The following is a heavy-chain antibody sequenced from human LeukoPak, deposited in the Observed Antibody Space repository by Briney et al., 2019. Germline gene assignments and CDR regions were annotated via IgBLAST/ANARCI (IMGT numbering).Heavy chain of an antibody. CDR2: IIPIYGTP. D-gene: IGHD3-3*02. V-gene: IGHV1-69*05. CDR1: GGTLSGYA. J-gene: IGHJ6*03. Sequence: ASVKVSCKASGGTLSGYAISWVRQAPGQGLEWMGGIIPIYGTPHSAQKFQGRVTITTDESTSSAFMDLSSLRSEDTAVYYCARGKLGYYYYHMDAWGKGTTVTVSS. CDR3: ARGKLGYYYYHMDA.